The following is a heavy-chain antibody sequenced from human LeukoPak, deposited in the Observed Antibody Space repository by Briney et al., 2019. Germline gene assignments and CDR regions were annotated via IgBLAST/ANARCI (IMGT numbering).Heavy chain of an antibody. V-gene: IGHV3-9*01. CDR1: GFTFDDYA. CDR2: ISWNSGSI. CDR3: AKDMYSGYDYEGHFDY. J-gene: IGHJ4*02. D-gene: IGHD5-12*01. Sequence: GGSLRLSCAASGFTFDDYAMHWVRQAPGKGLEWVSGISWNSGSIDYADSVKGRFTISRDNAKNSLYLQMNSLRAEDTALYYCAKDMYSGYDYEGHFDYWGQGTLVTVSS.